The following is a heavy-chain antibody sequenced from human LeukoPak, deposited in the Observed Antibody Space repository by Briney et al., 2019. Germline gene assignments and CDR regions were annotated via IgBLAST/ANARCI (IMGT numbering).Heavy chain of an antibody. CDR3: AQSSGWDSLKY. Sequence: ASVKVSCKASGHTFTGYYMHWVRQAPGQGLEWMGWINPNSGGTNHAQKFQGRVSMTRDTSIRKAYMELSRLRSDDTAVYYCAQSSGWDSLKYWGQGTLVTVSS. J-gene: IGHJ4*02. D-gene: IGHD6-19*01. CDR1: GHTFTGYY. CDR2: INPNSGGT. V-gene: IGHV1-2*02.